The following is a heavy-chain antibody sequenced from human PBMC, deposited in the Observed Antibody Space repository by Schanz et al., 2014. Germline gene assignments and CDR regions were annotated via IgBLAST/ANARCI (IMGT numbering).Heavy chain of an antibody. CDR3: ARDGGRDGYNLAFDV. CDR1: GFTFGDYA. Sequence: EVQLVESGGGLVKPGRSLRLSCPASGFTFGDYAMSWFRQAPEKGLEWVANIKQDGSEKYYVDSVKGRFTISRDNAKNSLYLQMNSLRAEDTAVYFCARDGGRDGYNLAFDVWGQGTLVTVSS. CDR2: IKQDGSEK. D-gene: IGHD5-12*01. V-gene: IGHV3-7*03. J-gene: IGHJ3*01.